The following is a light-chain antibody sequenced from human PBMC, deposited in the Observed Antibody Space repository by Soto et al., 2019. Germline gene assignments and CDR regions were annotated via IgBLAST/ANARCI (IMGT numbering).Light chain of an antibody. V-gene: IGKV3D-20*02. CDR3: QQRSNWPPT. J-gene: IGKJ1*01. CDR1: QRISSMY. CDR2: GAS. Sequence: IMLTQSPGTLSLSPGERATLSCRASQRISSMYLAWYQQKPGRAPRLIIYGASRRATGIPERFSGSESGTDFTLTISRLEPEDFAVYYCQQRSNWPPTFGQGTKVEIK.